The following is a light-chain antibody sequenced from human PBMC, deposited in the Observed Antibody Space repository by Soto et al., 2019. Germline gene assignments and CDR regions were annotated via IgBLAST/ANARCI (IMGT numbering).Light chain of an antibody. Sequence: GLTQSPGTLSLSPEERATLSCRASQSVSSNSLAWYHQKPGQPPRLLMYGASSRATGIPDRFSGSGSGTDFTLTISRLEPEDFAVYYCQQYTAWPLTFGQGTKVDIK. CDR3: QQYTAWPLT. CDR1: QSVSSNS. J-gene: IGKJ1*01. CDR2: GAS. V-gene: IGKV3-20*01.